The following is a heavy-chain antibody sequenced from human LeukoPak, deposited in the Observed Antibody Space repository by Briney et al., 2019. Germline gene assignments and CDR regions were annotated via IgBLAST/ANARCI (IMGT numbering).Heavy chain of an antibody. CDR2: ISSSSSYI. V-gene: IGHV3-21*01. J-gene: IGHJ4*02. CDR3: ARGSSSGWYGFDY. CDR1: GFTFSSYS. D-gene: IGHD6-19*01. Sequence: PGGSLRLSCAASGFTFSSYSMNWVRQAPGKGLEWVSSISSSSSYIYYADSVKGRFTISRDNAKNSLYLQMNSLRAEDTAVYYCARGSSSGWYGFDYWGQGTLVTVSS.